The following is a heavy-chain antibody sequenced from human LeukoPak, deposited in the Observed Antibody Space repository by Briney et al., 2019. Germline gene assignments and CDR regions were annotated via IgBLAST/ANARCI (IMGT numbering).Heavy chain of an antibody. Sequence: PGGSLRLSCAASGLTFSSYWMRWVRQAPGKGLEWVANIKQDGSEKFYVDCVKGRFTIPRDKAKNPLYLQMNSLRAEDTAVYYCASHAMGRRGSSPDYYYYMDVWGKGTTVTVSS. V-gene: IGHV3-7*01. J-gene: IGHJ6*03. D-gene: IGHD6-13*01. CDR1: GLTFSSYW. CDR2: IKQDGSEK. CDR3: ASHAMGRRGSSPDYYYYMDV.